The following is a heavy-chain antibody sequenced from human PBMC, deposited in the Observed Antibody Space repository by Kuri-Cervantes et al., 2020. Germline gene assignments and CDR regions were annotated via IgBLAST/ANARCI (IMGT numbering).Heavy chain of an antibody. CDR2: ISYDGGNK. CDR1: GFTFSSYA. D-gene: IGHD3-9*01. J-gene: IGHJ4*02. V-gene: IGHV3-30*01. Sequence: GESLKISCAASGFTFSSYALHWVRQAPGKGLEWVAVISYDGGNKYYADSVKGRFTISRDNSKNTLYLQMNSLRAEDTAVYYCASGYYDILTGYSWTYYFDYWGQGTLVTVSS. CDR3: ASGYYDILTGYSWTYYFDY.